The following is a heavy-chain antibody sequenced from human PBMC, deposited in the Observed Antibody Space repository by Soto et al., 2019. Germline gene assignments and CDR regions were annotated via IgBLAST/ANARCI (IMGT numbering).Heavy chain of an antibody. J-gene: IGHJ4*02. Sequence: EVQLLESGGGLVQPGGSLRLSCAASGFTFSSYAMSWVRQAPGKGLEWVSAISGSGGSTYYADSVKGRFTISRDNSKNTLFLQMNTLRPEDTALYYCAKDRREVTVYFHSWGQGTLVTLPP. CDR2: ISGSGGST. V-gene: IGHV3-23*01. D-gene: IGHD3-3*01. CDR3: AKDRREVTVYFHS. CDR1: GFTFSSYA.